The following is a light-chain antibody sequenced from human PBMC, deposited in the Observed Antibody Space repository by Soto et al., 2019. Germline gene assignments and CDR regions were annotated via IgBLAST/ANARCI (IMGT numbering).Light chain of an antibody. Sequence: QSALTQPASVSGSPGQSITISCTGTSSDVGGYNSVSWYQQYPDKAPQLKIFDVSNRPSGISDRFSGSKSGNTASLTISGLQAEDEADYYCSSYTSTNTLIFGGGTKLTVL. CDR1: SSDVGGYNS. CDR2: DVS. V-gene: IGLV2-14*03. CDR3: SSYTSTNTLI. J-gene: IGLJ2*01.